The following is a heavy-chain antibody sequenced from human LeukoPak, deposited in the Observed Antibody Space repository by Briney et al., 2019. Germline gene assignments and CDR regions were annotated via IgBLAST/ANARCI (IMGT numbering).Heavy chain of an antibody. V-gene: IGHV3-30*18. CDR2: ISYDGSKK. CDR3: AKTMHAVGGNYYFDY. J-gene: IGHJ4*02. CDR1: VFTFSSYV. Sequence: GGSLRLSCASSVFTFSSYVMHGVRQAPGKGLEWVAVISYDGSKKYYADSVKGRFTISRDNSKNTLYLQMNSLRAEDTAVYYCAKTMHAVGGNYYFDYWGQGTLVTVSS. D-gene: IGHD6-19*01.